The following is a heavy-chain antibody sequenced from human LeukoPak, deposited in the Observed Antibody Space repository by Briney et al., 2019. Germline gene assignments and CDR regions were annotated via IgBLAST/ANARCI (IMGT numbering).Heavy chain of an antibody. CDR2: IYYSGST. V-gene: IGHV4-39*07. CDR1: GGSISSSSYY. J-gene: IGHJ4*02. D-gene: IGHD2-2*01. Sequence: PSETLSLTCTVSGGSISSSSYYWGWIRQPPGKGLEWIGSIYYSGSTYYNPSLKSRVTISVDTSKNQFSLKLSSVTAADTAVYYCARVRYCSSTSCYPDFDYWGQGTLVTVSS. CDR3: ARVRYCSSTSCYPDFDY.